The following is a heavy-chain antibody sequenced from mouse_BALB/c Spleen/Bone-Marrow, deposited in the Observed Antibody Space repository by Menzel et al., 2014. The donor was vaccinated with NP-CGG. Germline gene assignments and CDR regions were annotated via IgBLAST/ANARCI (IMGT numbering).Heavy chain of an antibody. J-gene: IGHJ2*01. CDR1: SYA. V-gene: IGHV5-9-3*01. CDR2: ISSGGSYT. CDR3: ARHGITRLLDY. D-gene: IGHD2-4*01. Sequence: SYAMSWVRQTPEKRLEWVATISSGGSYTYYPDSVKGRFTISRDNAKNTLYLQMSSLRSEDTAMYCCARHGITRLLDYWGQGTTLTVSS.